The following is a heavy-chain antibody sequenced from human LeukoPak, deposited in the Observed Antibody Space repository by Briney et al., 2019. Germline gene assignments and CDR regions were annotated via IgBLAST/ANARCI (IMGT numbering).Heavy chain of an antibody. J-gene: IGHJ1*01. CDR2: IWYDGSNK. Sequence: PGRSLRLPCAASGFSFSNHAMHWVRQAPGKGLEWVAVIWYDGSNKYYADSVKGRFTISRDNSKNTLYLQMNSLRAEDTAVYYCAKDRAPYGSGPRPVQHWGQGTLVTVSS. D-gene: IGHD3-10*01. V-gene: IGHV3-33*06. CDR1: GFSFSNHA. CDR3: AKDRAPYGSGPRPVQH.